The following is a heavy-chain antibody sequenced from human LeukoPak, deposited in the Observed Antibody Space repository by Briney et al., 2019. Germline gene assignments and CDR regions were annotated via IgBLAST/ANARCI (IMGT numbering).Heavy chain of an antibody. V-gene: IGHV1-69*04. Sequence: SVKVSCKASGVTFSSYVISWVRQAPGQGLEWMGRIIPILGIANYAQKFQGRVTVTADKSTSTAYMELSSLRSEDTAVYYCASPPADYYDSRDYFDYWGQGTLVTVSS. J-gene: IGHJ4*02. CDR2: IIPILGIA. CDR1: GVTFSSYV. CDR3: ASPPADYYDSRDYFDY. D-gene: IGHD3-22*01.